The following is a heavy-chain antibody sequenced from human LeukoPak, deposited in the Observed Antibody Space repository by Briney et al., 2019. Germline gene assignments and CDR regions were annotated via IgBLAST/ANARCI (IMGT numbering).Heavy chain of an antibody. CDR1: GGSISSSSYY. D-gene: IGHD3-10*01. CDR2: IYYSGST. J-gene: IGHJ4*02. V-gene: IGHV4-39*07. CDR3: ARELGSGSYYNAFDY. Sequence: SETLSLTCTVSGGSISSSSYYWGWIRQPPGKGLEWIGSIYYSGSTYYNPSLKSRVTISVDTSKNQFSLKLSSVTAADTAVYYCARELGSGSYYNAFDYWGQGTLVTVSS.